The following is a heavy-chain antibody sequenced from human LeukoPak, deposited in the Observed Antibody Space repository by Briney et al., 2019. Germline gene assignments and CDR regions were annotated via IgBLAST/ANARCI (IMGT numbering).Heavy chain of an antibody. V-gene: IGHV3-30*18. Sequence: QPGKFLRLSCEASGFTFSSYGMHWVRRAPGKGLEWMTVISHDGSNEYYIDSVKGCFTISRDNSKSTLYLQMNSLRVEDTAVYYCAKEGYYGSGSFPDSWGQGTLVTVSS. CDR3: AKEGYYGSGSFPDS. J-gene: IGHJ4*02. CDR1: GFTFSSYG. D-gene: IGHD3-10*01. CDR2: ISHDGSNE.